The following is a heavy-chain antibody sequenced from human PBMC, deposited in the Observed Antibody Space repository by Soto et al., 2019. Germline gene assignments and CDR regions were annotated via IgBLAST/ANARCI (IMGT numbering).Heavy chain of an antibody. D-gene: IGHD3-3*01. V-gene: IGHV3-72*01. CDR1: GFTFSDHY. J-gene: IGHJ6*04. Sequence: EVQLVESGGDLVQPGGSLRLSCAASGFTFSDHYMDWVRQVPGQGLEWVGRIRNKANSYTTEYAASVTGRFTISRDDSKNSLYLQMNSLKTEDTAVYYCAREHWAEWLSHYYYYYVMDVWGKGTTVTVSS. CDR2: IRNKANSYTT. CDR3: AREHWAEWLSHYYYYYVMDV.